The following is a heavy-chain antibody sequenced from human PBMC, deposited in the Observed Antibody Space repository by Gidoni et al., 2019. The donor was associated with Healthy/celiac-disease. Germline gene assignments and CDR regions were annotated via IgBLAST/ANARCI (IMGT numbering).Heavy chain of an antibody. Sequence: EVQLVESGGGLVQPGGSLRLACAAAAFTFSRHWVGWVSQAPGKGLGWGANIKQDGSAKYYVDSVKGRFTISRDNAKNSLYLQMNSLRAEDTAVYYCARAMSVVVVPAAMVRYYYYMDVWGKGTTVTVSS. CDR2: IKQDGSAK. CDR1: AFTFSRHW. V-gene: IGHV3-7*02. J-gene: IGHJ6*03. D-gene: IGHD2-2*01. CDR3: ARAMSVVVVPAAMVRYYYYMDV.